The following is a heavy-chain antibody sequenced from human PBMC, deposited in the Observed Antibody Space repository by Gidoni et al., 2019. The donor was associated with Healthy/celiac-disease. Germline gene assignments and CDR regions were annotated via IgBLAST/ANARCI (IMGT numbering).Heavy chain of an antibody. D-gene: IGHD2-2*03. CDR1: GFTFSSYG. Sequence: QVQLVESGGGVVQPGRSLRLSCAASGFTFSSYGMHWVRQAPGKGLEWVAVIWYDGSNKYYADSVKGRFTISRDNSKNTLYLQMNSLRAEDTAVYYCAREPMDRAKNFDYWGQGTLVTVSS. J-gene: IGHJ4*02. CDR3: AREPMDRAKNFDY. CDR2: IWYDGSNK. V-gene: IGHV3-33*01.